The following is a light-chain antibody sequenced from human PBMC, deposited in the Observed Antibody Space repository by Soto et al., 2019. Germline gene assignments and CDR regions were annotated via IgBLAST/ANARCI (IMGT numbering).Light chain of an antibody. V-gene: IGKV1-5*01. CDR2: GAS. J-gene: IGKJ1*01. CDR3: EQYQTYPWT. CDR1: QAINIW. Sequence: DVQMTQSPSTLSASVGDSVTLTCRASQAINIWLAWYQQKPGKAPKLLIYGASTLESGVPSRFSGSGSGTEFTLTIYSLQPDDFATYYCEQYQTYPWTFGHGTKVEIK.